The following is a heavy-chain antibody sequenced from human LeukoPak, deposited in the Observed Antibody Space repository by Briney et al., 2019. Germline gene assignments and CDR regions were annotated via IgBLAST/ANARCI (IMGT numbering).Heavy chain of an antibody. Sequence: TGGSLRLSCAASGFTFSSYSMNWVRQAPGKGLEWVSVIYSGGSTYYADSVKGRFTISRHNSKNTLYLQMNSLRAEDTAVYYCARRSYSGYGSLSGMDVWGQGTTVTVSS. CDR1: GFTFSSYS. V-gene: IGHV3-53*04. D-gene: IGHD5-12*01. CDR2: IYSGGST. J-gene: IGHJ6*02. CDR3: ARRSYSGYGSLSGMDV.